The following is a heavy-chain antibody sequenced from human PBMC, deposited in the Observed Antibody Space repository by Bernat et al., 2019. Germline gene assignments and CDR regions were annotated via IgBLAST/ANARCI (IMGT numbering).Heavy chain of an antibody. CDR3: ARAGGYYDYIWGSYRVNDAFDI. V-gene: IGHV3-53*05. J-gene: IGHJ3*02. Sequence: EVQLVETGGGLIQPGGSLRLSCAASGFTVSSNYMSWVRQAPGKGLEWVSVIYSGGSTYYADSVKGRFTSARDNAKNTLYLPMNSLRAEDTAVYYCARAGGYYDYIWGSYRVNDAFDIWGQGTMVTVSS. CDR1: GFTVSSNY. CDR2: IYSGGST. D-gene: IGHD3-16*02.